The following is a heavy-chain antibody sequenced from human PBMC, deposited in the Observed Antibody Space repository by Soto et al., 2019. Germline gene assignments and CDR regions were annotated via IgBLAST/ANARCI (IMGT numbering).Heavy chain of an antibody. CDR2: ISAHNGNT. V-gene: IGHV1-18*01. CDR3: ARGRYGDY. CDR1: GYAFTTYG. Sequence: QVHLVQSGAEVKKPGASVKVSCQASGYAFTTYGITWVRQAPGQGLEWMGWISAHNGNTNYAQKHQGRVTVTRDTSTSTAYMELRSLRSDDTAVYYCARGRYGDYWGQGALVTDSS. D-gene: IGHD1-1*01. J-gene: IGHJ4*02.